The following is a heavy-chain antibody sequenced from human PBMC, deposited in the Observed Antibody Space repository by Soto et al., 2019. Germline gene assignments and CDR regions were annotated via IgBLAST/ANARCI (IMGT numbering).Heavy chain of an antibody. D-gene: IGHD3-22*01. CDR2: ISGSGGST. Sequence: EVPLLESGGGLVQPGGSLRLSCAASGFTFSSYAMTWVRQAPGKGLEWVSVISGSGGSTYFADSVKGRFTISRDNSKTVLYRQMCGLRAEDTALYYCAKEYDSRGYYPDYWGEGTLVTVSS. CDR3: AKEYDSRGYYPDY. V-gene: IGHV3-23*01. CDR1: GFTFSSYA. J-gene: IGHJ4*02.